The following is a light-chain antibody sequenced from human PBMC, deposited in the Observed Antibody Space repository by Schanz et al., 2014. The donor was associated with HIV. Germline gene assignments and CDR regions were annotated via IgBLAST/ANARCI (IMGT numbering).Light chain of an antibody. CDR3: SSFAGRRNLL. Sequence: QSALTQPASVSGSPGQSITISCTGTSSDVGGYNYVSWYQQHPGKAPKLMIYDVNNRPSGVSNRFSGSKSGNTASLTISGLQADDEADYYCSSFAGRRNLLFGGGTKVTVL. CDR1: SSDVGGYNY. V-gene: IGLV2-14*01. CDR2: DVN. J-gene: IGLJ3*02.